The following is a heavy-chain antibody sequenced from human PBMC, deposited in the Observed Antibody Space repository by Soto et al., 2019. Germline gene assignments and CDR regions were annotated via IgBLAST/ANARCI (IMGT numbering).Heavy chain of an antibody. D-gene: IGHD3-10*01. Sequence: SETLSLTCTFSGFSIRSYYWSWIRQPPGKGLEWIGYIYYSGSTNYNPSLKSRVTISVDTSKNQFSLKLSSVTAADTAVYYCARHPGYGSGSLSGWGQGTLVTVSS. CDR1: GFSIRSYY. V-gene: IGHV4-59*08. CDR3: ARHPGYGSGSLSG. CDR2: IYYSGST. J-gene: IGHJ4*02.